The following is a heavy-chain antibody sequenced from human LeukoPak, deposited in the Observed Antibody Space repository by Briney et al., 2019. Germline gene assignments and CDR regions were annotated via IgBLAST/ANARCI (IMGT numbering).Heavy chain of an antibody. V-gene: IGHV1-69*13. D-gene: IGHD2-15*01. CDR2: IIPIFGTA. CDR3: ARAGCSGGSCYSDNWFDP. CDR1: GGTFSGYA. J-gene: IGHJ5*02. Sequence: SVKVSCKASGGTFSGYAISWVRQAPGQGLEWMGGIIPIFGTANYAQKFQGRVTITADESTSTAYMELSSLRSEDTAVYYCARAGCSGGSCYSDNWFDPWGQGTLVTVSS.